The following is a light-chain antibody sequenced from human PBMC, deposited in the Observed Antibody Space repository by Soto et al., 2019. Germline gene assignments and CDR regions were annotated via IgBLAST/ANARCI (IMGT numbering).Light chain of an antibody. Sequence: VLTQPRSVSGSPGQSVTISCTGTSSYVGGYNYVSWYQQHPGKAPKLMIYDVSKRPSGVPDRFSGSKSGNTASLTISGLQAEDEADYYCCSYAGSYTYVFGTGTKVTVL. CDR3: CSYAGSYTYV. CDR2: DVS. V-gene: IGLV2-11*01. J-gene: IGLJ1*01. CDR1: SSYVGGYNY.